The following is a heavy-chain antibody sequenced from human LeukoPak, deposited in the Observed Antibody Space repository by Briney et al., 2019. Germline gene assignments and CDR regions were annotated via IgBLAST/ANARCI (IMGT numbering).Heavy chain of an antibody. J-gene: IGHJ4*02. Sequence: SETLSLTCAVYGGSFSGYYWSWIRQPPGKGLEWIGEINHSGSTNYNPSLKSRVTISVDTSKNQSSLKLSSVTAADTAVYYCARRTWQQLAPYGYFDYWGQGTLVTVSS. CDR1: GGSFSGYY. V-gene: IGHV4-34*01. CDR3: ARRTWQQLAPYGYFDY. CDR2: INHSGST. D-gene: IGHD6-13*01.